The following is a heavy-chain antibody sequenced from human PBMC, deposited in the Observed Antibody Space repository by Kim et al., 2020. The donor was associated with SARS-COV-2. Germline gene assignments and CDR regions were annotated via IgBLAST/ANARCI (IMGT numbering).Heavy chain of an antibody. D-gene: IGHD1-26*01. V-gene: IGHV2-5*02. CDR1: GFSLSTSGVG. CDR3: AHSIGSPWPTPDFDY. Sequence: SGPTLVNPTQTLTLTCTFSGFSLSTSGVGVGWIRQPPGKALEWLALIYWDDDKRYSPSLKSRHTITKDTSKNQVVLTMTNMDPVDTATYYGAHSIGSPWPTPDFDYWGQGTLVTVSS. J-gene: IGHJ4*02. CDR2: IYWDDDK.